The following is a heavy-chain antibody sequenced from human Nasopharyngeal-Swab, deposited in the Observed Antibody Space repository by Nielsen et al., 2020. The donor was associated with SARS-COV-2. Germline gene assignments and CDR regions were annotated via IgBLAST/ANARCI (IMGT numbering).Heavy chain of an antibody. J-gene: IGHJ4*02. V-gene: IGHV3-48*04. CDR3: ARWRGSTTWYFDY. D-gene: IGHD2-2*01. CDR2: ISVSSLTT. CDR1: GFTFNRLA. Sequence: GESLKISCEASGFTFNRLAMSWVRQAPGQGLEWLSYISVSSLTTYYADSVKGRFTISRDNAKNTLYLQINSLRVEDTAVYYCARWRGSTTWYFDYWGQGTLVTVSS.